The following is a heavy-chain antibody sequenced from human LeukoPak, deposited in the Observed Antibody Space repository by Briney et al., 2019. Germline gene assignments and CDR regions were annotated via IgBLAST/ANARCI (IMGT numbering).Heavy chain of an antibody. Sequence: ASVTVSCKASGYSLSTFDINWVRQAPGQGLEWMGWMNPNTGKTGYAQKFQGRVTIIGNSSRSTVDMELSSLTTDDTAVYYCARGPLTGEHYHYYMDVWGKGTTVTVSS. CDR1: GYSLSTFD. J-gene: IGHJ6*03. CDR3: ARGPLTGEHYHYYMDV. V-gene: IGHV1-8*03. CDR2: MNPNTGKT. D-gene: IGHD7-27*01.